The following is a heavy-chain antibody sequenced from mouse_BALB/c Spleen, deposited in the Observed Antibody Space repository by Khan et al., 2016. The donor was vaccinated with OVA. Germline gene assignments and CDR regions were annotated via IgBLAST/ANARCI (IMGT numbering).Heavy chain of an antibody. CDR3: ARMARTIN. J-gene: IGHJ2*01. V-gene: IGHV5-6-3*01. Sequence: EVELVESGGGLVQPGGSLKLSCAASGFTFRSYGMSWVRQTPDKRLELVATINSNGGSTYSPDSVKGRFTISRDNAKNTLYLQMSSLKSEDTAMYYCARMARTINWGQGTTLTVSS. CDR2: INSNGGST. CDR1: GFTFRSYG.